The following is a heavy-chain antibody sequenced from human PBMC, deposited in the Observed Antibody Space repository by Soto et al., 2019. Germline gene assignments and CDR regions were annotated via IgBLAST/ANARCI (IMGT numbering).Heavy chain of an antibody. V-gene: IGHV1-3*01. J-gene: IGHJ5*02. CDR1: GYTFTSYA. Sequence: ASVKVSCKASGYTFTSYAMHWVRQAPGQRLEWMGWINAGNGNTKYSQKFQGRVTITRDTSASTAYMELSSLRSEDTAVYSCARVVRGVISWFDPWGQGTLVTVSS. CDR3: ARVVRGVISWFDP. D-gene: IGHD3-10*01. CDR2: INAGNGNT.